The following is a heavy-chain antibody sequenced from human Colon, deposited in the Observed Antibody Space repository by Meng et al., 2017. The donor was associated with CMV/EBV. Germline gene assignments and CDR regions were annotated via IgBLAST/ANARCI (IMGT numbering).Heavy chain of an antibody. D-gene: IGHD3-9*01. V-gene: IGHV3-21*06. CDR2: ISGSSEYI. Sequence: FVFNSYSMFWVRQAPGKGREWVSGISGSSEYIFYADSLKGRSAISRDNAENSLFLHMSSLRAEDTAVYYCARALYDSLTGYSRYFDLWGRGTLVTVSS. J-gene: IGHJ2*01. CDR3: ARALYDSLTGYSRYFDL. CDR1: FVFNSYS.